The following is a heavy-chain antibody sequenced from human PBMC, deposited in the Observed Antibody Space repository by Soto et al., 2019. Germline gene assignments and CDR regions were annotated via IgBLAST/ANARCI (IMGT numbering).Heavy chain of an antibody. J-gene: IGHJ4*02. Sequence: PSETLSLTCTVSGGSISSSSYYWTWIRQHPGKGLEWIGCIYYSGRTYYNPSLKSRVTISVDTSKRQFSLKLSSVTAADTAIYYCARTKDYSSSLDYWGQGALVTVSS. CDR3: ARTKDYSSSLDY. V-gene: IGHV4-31*02. CDR1: GGSISSSSYY. CDR2: IYYSGRT. D-gene: IGHD6-6*01.